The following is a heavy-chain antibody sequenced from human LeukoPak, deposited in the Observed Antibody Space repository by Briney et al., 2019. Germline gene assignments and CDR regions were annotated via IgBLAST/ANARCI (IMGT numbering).Heavy chain of an antibody. Sequence: SETLSLTCTVSGGSISSYYWSWIRQPPGKGLEWIGYIFYRGSTNYNPSLKSRVTISVDTSKNQFSLKLSSVTAADTAVYYCARGAGSGSSGFDIWGQGTMVTVSS. V-gene: IGHV4-59*01. J-gene: IGHJ3*02. CDR3: ARGAGSGSSGFDI. CDR2: IFYRGST. D-gene: IGHD3-10*01. CDR1: GGSISSYY.